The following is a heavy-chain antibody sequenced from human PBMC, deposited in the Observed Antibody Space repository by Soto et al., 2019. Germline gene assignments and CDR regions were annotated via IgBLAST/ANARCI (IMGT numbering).Heavy chain of an antibody. CDR1: GFTFSSYA. CDR3: AKKRYFDWLEGAGEFDP. CDR2: ISGSGGST. Sequence: GGSLRLSCAASGFTFSSYAMSWVRQAPGKGLEWVSAISGSGGSTYYADSVKGRFTISRDNSKNTLYLQMNSLRAEDTAVYYCAKKRYFDWLEGAGEFDPWGQGTLVTVSS. J-gene: IGHJ5*02. V-gene: IGHV3-23*01. D-gene: IGHD3-9*01.